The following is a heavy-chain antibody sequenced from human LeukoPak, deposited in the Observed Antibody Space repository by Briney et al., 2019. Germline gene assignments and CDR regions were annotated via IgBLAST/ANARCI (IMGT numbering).Heavy chain of an antibody. J-gene: IGHJ4*02. D-gene: IGHD2-21*02. CDR1: GFTFTSYV. CDR3: ARIGGDRHPIEY. Sequence: PGRSLRLSCAASGFTFTSYVMHWVRQAPGKGLQWVALISYDGSNKYYADSVKGRFTISRDNSKNTLYLQMNSLRAEDTAVYYCARIGGDRHPIEYWGQGTLVTVSS. V-gene: IGHV3-30*03. CDR2: ISYDGSNK.